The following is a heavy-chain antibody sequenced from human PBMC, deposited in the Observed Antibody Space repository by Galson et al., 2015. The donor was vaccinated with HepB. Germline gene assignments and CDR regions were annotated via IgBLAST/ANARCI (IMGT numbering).Heavy chain of an antibody. D-gene: IGHD3-10*01. V-gene: IGHV3-21*01. CDR3: ARDLYGDIGEAGEIDY. CDR1: GFTFSSYS. Sequence: SLRLSCAASGFTFSSYSMNWVRQAPGKGLEWVSSISSSSSYIYYADSVKGRFTISRDNAKNSLYLQMNSLRAEDTAVYYCARDLYGDIGEAGEIDYWGQGTLVTVSS. CDR2: ISSSSSYI. J-gene: IGHJ4*02.